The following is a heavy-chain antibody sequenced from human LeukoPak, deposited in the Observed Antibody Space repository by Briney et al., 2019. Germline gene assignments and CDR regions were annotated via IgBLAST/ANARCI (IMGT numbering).Heavy chain of an antibody. V-gene: IGHV4-34*01. CDR1: GGSFSGYY. CDR2: INHSGST. Sequence: SETLSLTCAVYGGSFSGYYWSWIRQPPGKGLEWIGEINHSGSTNYNPSLKSRVTISVDTSKNQFSLKLSSVTAADTAVYYCAKDIHYGDPHRRRYWYYGMDVWGKGTTVTVSS. CDR3: AKDIHYGDPHRRRYWYYGMDV. J-gene: IGHJ6*04. D-gene: IGHD4-17*01.